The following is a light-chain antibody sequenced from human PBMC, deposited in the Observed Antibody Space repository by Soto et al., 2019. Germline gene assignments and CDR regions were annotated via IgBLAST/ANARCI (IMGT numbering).Light chain of an antibody. CDR2: DDR. Sequence: SYELTQPPSVSVAPGQTARITCGGNNIGAKVVHWYQQKKPGQDPVLVVFDDRARPSTIPERFSGSNSGNTATLTISRVEAGDEADYYCQVWHSTSVRVFGGGTKLTVL. J-gene: IGLJ2*01. CDR3: QVWHSTSVRV. V-gene: IGLV3-21*02. CDR1: NIGAKV.